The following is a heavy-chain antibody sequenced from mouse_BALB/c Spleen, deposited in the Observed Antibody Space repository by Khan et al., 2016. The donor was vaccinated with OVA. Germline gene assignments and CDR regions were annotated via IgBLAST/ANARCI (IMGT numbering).Heavy chain of an antibody. J-gene: IGHJ2*01. Sequence: QVQLQQPGAELVKAGASVKMSCKASGYTFTSYWMHWVKQRLGQGLEWFAETNPTNGRTYYNEKIKSKATLTVAKSSSTAYMILSGPTFDDSAVYYCARTKKIVATYFDYWGQGTTLTVSS. CDR3: ARTKKIVATYFDY. CDR2: TNPTNGRT. CDR1: GYTFTSYW. D-gene: IGHD1-1*01. V-gene: IGHV1S81*02.